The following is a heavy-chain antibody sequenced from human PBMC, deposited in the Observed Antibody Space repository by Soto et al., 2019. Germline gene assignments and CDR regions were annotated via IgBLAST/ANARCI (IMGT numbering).Heavy chain of an antibody. J-gene: IGHJ5*02. V-gene: IGHV5-51*01. D-gene: IGHD3-3*01. CDR1: GYSFTSYW. CDR2: IYPGDSDT. Sequence: PGESLKISCKGSGYSFTSYWIGWVRQMPGKGLEWMGIIYPGDSDTRYSPSFQGQVTMTTDTSTSTAYMELRSLRSDDTAVYDCARHYYDFWSGYRAWFDPWGQGTLVTVS. CDR3: ARHYYDFWSGYRAWFDP.